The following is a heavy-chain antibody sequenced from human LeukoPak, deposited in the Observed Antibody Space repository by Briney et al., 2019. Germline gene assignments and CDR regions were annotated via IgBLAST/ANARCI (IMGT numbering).Heavy chain of an antibody. CDR3: ARDSSGYYDGAFDI. Sequence: GGSLRLSCAASGFTFSSYGMHWVRQAPGKGLEWVAFIRYDGSNKYYADSVKGRFTISRDNSKNMLYLQMNSLRAEDTAVYYCARDSSGYYDGAFDIWGQGTMVTVSS. CDR1: GFTFSSYG. D-gene: IGHD3-22*01. J-gene: IGHJ3*02. CDR2: IRYDGSNK. V-gene: IGHV3-30*02.